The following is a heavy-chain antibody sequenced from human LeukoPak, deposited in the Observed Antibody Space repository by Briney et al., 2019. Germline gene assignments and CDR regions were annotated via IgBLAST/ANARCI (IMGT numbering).Heavy chain of an antibody. D-gene: IGHD3-22*01. V-gene: IGHV4-34*01. CDR2: INHSGST. CDR1: GGSFSGYY. Sequence: SETLSLTCAVYGGSFSGYYWSWIRQPPGKGLEWIGEINHSGSTNYNPSLKSRVTISVDTSKSQFSLKLSSVTAADTAVYYCGYYDSSGYYWFDPWGQGTLVTVSS. CDR3: GYYDSSGYYWFDP. J-gene: IGHJ5*02.